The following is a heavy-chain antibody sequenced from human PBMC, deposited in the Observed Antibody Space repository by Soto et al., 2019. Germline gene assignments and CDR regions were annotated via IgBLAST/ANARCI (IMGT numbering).Heavy chain of an antibody. D-gene: IGHD3-22*01. CDR2: IWYDGSNK. CDR1: GFTFSSYG. CDR3: ARDLGVVLITYAFDI. Sequence: QVQLVESGGGVVQPGRSLRLSCAASGFTFSSYGMHWVRQAPGKGLEWVAVIWYDGSNKYYADSVKGRFTISRDNSNNTLYLQMNSLRAEDTAVYYCARDLGVVLITYAFDIWGQGTMVTVSS. V-gene: IGHV3-33*01. J-gene: IGHJ3*02.